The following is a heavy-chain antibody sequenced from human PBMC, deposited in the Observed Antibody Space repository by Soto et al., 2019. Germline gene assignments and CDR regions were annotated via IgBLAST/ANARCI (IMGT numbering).Heavy chain of an antibody. J-gene: IGHJ6*02. CDR2: ISAYNGNT. D-gene: IGHD6-13*01. Sequence: ASVKVSCKASGYTFSSIGISWVRQAPGQGLGWMGWISAYNGNTNYAQKLQGRVTMTTDTSTSTAYMELRSLRSDDTAVYYCARDWAYSSSWYYYYYGMDVWGQGTTVTVSS. CDR3: ARDWAYSSSWYYYYYGMDV. V-gene: IGHV1-18*01. CDR1: GYTFSSIG.